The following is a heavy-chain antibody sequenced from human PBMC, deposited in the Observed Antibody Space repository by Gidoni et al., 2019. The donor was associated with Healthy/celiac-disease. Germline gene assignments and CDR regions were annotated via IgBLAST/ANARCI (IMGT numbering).Heavy chain of an antibody. J-gene: IGHJ5*02. V-gene: IGHV4-34*01. D-gene: IGHD2-2*01. CDR3: ARGNRRCSSTSCYYRGWFDP. CDR1: GGSFSGYY. Sequence: QVQLQQWGAGLLKPSETLSLTCAVYGGSFSGYYWSWIRPPPGKGLEWIGEINHSGSTNYNPSLKSRVTISVDTSKNQFSLKLSSVTAADTAVYYCARGNRRCSSTSCYYRGWFDPWGQGTLVTVSS. CDR2: INHSGST.